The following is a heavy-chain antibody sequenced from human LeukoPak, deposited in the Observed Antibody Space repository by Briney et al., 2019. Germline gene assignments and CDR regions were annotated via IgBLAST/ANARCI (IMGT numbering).Heavy chain of an antibody. V-gene: IGHV3-48*01. D-gene: IGHD3-3*01. CDR2: ISSSSSTI. CDR3: AREKNSYDFWSGLSI. J-gene: IGHJ3*02. Sequence: GALRLSCAASGFTFSSYSMNWVRQAPGKGLEWVSYISSSSSTIYYADSVKGRFTISRDNAKNSLYLQMNSLRAEDTAVYYCAREKNSYDFWSGLSIWGQGTMVTVSS. CDR1: GFTFSSYS.